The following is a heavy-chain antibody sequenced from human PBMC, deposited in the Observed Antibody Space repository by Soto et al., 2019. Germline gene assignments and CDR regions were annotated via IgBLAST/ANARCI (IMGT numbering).Heavy chain of an antibody. CDR3: ARDSIIAARPRWYFDL. J-gene: IGHJ2*01. Sequence: QVQLQESGPGLVKPSQTLSLTCTVSGGSISSGGYYWNWIRKHPGKGLEWIGYIYYRGSTYYNPFLKSRVTRSLATSKNQFSLKLSSVTAADTAVYYCARDSIIAARPRWYFDLWGRGTLVTVSS. V-gene: IGHV4-31*03. D-gene: IGHD6-6*01. CDR1: GGSISSGGYY. CDR2: IYYRGST.